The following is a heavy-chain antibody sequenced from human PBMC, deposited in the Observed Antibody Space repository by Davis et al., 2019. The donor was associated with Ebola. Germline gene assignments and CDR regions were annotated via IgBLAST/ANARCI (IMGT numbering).Heavy chain of an antibody. CDR3: ARATYNWNYDY. V-gene: IGHV6-1*01. CDR1: GDSVSSNNAA. CDR2: TYYRSKWYN. Sequence: PSETLSLTCAISGDSVSSNNAAWSWIRQSPSRSLAWLGRTYYRSKWYNDYAVSVKSRITIKQDTSKNQFSLQLNAVTPEDTAVYYCARATYNWNYDYWGQGTLVSVSS. D-gene: IGHD1-7*01. J-gene: IGHJ4*02.